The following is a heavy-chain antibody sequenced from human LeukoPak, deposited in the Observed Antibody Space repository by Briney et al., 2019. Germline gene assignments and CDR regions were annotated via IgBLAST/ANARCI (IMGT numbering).Heavy chain of an antibody. J-gene: IGHJ5*02. V-gene: IGHV4-34*01. CDR2: INHSGST. CDR3: ARGRRMITFGGVIAKNWFDP. CDR1: GGSFSGYY. D-gene: IGHD3-16*02. Sequence: NPSETLSRTCAVYGGSFSGYYWSWIRQPPGKGLEWIGEINHSGSTNYNPSLKSRVTISVDTSKNQFSLKLSSVPAADTAVYYCARGRRMITFGGVIAKNWFDPWGQGTLVTVSS.